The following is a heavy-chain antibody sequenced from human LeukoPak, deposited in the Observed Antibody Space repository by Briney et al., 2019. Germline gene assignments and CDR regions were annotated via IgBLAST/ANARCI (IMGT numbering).Heavy chain of an antibody. Sequence: GGSLRLSCAASGFTFSDYYMSWIRQAPGKGLEWVSYISSSGSTIYYADSVKGRFTISRDNAKNSLYLQMNSLRAEDTAVYYCARDRRHQYYYYMDVWGKGTTVTVSS. CDR1: GFTFSDYY. CDR3: ARDRRHQYYYYMDV. J-gene: IGHJ6*03. CDR2: ISSSGSTI. V-gene: IGHV3-11*04.